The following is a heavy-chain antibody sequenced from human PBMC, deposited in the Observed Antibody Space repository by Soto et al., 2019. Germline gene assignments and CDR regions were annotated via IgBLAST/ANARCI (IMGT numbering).Heavy chain of an antibody. CDR3: ASTAGVGERYYYGMDV. CDR2: IYPGDSDT. J-gene: IGHJ6*02. D-gene: IGHD6-25*01. CDR1: GYIFPSYW. Sequence: PGESLKISCKGSGYIFPSYWFGWVLQMPGKGLEWMGIIYPGDSDTRHSPSFQGQVTISADKSISTAYLQWSSLKASDTAMYYCASTAGVGERYYYGMDVWGQGTTVTVSS. V-gene: IGHV5-51*01.